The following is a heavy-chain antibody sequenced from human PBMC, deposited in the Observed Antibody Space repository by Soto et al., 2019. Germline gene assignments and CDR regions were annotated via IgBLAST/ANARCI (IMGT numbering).Heavy chain of an antibody. CDR3: ARARGADRPNWFDP. J-gene: IGHJ5*02. CDR2: IFRSGAS. V-gene: IGHV4-38-2*01. CDR1: GYSISGGYH. D-gene: IGHD3-10*01. Sequence: SETLSLTCAVSGYSISGGYHLGWVLQPPGKGLEWIASIFRSGASHYSPSLKSRGTISVDTSKNQFSLKLISVTAADTAVYYCARARGADRPNWFDPWGQGTQVTVSS.